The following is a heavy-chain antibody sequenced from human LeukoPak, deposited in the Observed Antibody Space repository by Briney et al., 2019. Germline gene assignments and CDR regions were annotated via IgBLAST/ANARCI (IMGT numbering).Heavy chain of an antibody. J-gene: IGHJ1*01. V-gene: IGHV4-59*12. Sequence: PWETLSLTCTVSGGSISSYYWSWIRQPPGEGLEWIGYIHCSGSSDCNSSLKSRVTISEDKSKNQFSLKLRSVTAADTAVYYCARDLRALVWGQGTLVTVSS. D-gene: IGHD5-18*01. CDR3: ARDLRALV. CDR1: GGSISSYY. CDR2: IHCSGSS.